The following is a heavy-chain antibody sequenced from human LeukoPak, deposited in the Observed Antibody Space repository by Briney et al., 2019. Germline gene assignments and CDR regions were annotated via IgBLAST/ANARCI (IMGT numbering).Heavy chain of an antibody. Sequence: GGSLRLSCAASGFTFDDYAMHWVRQAPGKGLEWVSGISWNSGSIGYADSVKGRFTISRDNAKNSLYLQMNSLRAEDTALYYCAKDMSSGPNQTLVDYWGQGTLVTVSS. V-gene: IGHV3-9*01. D-gene: IGHD6-19*01. CDR3: AKDMSSGPNQTLVDY. CDR1: GFTFDDYA. CDR2: ISWNSGSI. J-gene: IGHJ4*02.